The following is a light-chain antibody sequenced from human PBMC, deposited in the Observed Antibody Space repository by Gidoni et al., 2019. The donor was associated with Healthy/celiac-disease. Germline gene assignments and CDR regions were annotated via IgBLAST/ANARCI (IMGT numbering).Light chain of an antibody. CDR1: QCIGSS. J-gene: IGKJ2*01. V-gene: IGKV6D-21*02. CDR2: YAS. CDR3: HQSSSFPYT. Sequence: EIELTQSIDFQSVTPKEKDTITCRASQCIGSSLHWYQQNPDQATNPLIKYASQSISEVPSRSSVSGSGTDITLTINILEAEDAAAYYYHQSSSFPYTFXXXTKLEIK.